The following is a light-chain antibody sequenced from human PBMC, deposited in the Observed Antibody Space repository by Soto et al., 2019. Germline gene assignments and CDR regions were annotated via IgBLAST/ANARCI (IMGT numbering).Light chain of an antibody. V-gene: IGKV1-5*01. CDR2: DAS. Sequence: IQMTLSLSTLSAYVGDRVTITCRASQSISSWLAWYQQKPGKAPKLLIYDASSLESGVPSRFSGSGSGTEFTLTISSLQPDDFATYYCQQYNSYSPWTFGQGTKVDIK. CDR1: QSISSW. CDR3: QQYNSYSPWT. J-gene: IGKJ1*01.